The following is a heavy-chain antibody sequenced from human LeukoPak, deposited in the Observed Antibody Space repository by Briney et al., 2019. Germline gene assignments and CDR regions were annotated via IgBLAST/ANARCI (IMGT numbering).Heavy chain of an antibody. D-gene: IGHD3-9*01. Sequence: GGSLRLSCAASGFTLSSYWMSWVRQAPGKGLEWVANIKQDGSEKYYVDSVKGRFTISRDNAKNSLYLQMNSLRAEDTAVYYCARDRPVVPSLYFDWLLPFDYWGQGTLVTVSS. V-gene: IGHV3-7*01. CDR2: IKQDGSEK. CDR3: ARDRPVVPSLYFDWLLPFDY. J-gene: IGHJ4*02. CDR1: GFTLSSYW.